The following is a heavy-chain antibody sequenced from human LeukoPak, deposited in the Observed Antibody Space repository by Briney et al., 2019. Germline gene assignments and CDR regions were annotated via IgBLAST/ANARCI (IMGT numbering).Heavy chain of an antibody. CDR2: IYYSRST. CDR1: GGSISSSSYY. CDR3: ARHWPGYCSSTSCSRNFDY. D-gene: IGHD2-2*01. J-gene: IGHJ4*02. V-gene: IGHV4-39*01. Sequence: SETLSLTCTVSGGSISSSSYYWGWIRQPPGKGLEWIGSIYYSRSTYYNPSLKSRVTISVDTSKNQFSLRLSSVTAADTAVYYCARHWPGYCSSTSCSRNFDYWGQGTLVTVSS.